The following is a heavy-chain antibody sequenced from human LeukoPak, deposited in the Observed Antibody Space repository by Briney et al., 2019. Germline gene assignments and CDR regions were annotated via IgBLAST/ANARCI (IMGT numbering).Heavy chain of an antibody. CDR1: GGSISSGGYY. J-gene: IGHJ4*02. CDR2: IYYSGST. D-gene: IGHD3-10*01. V-gene: IGHV4-31*03. CDR3: ARVDASLIGFGED. Sequence: SETLSLTCTVSGGSISSGGYYWSWIRQHPGKGLEWIGYIYYSGSTYYNPSLKSRVTISVDTSKNQFSLKLGSVTAADTAVYYCARVDASLIGFGEDWGQGTLVTVSS.